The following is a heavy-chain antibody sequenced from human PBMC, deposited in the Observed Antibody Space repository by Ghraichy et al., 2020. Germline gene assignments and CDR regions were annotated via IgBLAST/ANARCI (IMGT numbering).Heavy chain of an antibody. CDR3: ARAYVRGYGGNSFYFDY. CDR1: GGSISSGSYY. V-gene: IGHV4-61*02. J-gene: IGHJ4*02. CDR2: IYTSGST. Sequence: SETLSLTCTVSGGSISSGSYYWSWIRQPAGKGLEWIGRIYTSGSTNYNPSLKSRVTISVDTSKNQFSLKLSSVTAADTAVYYCARAYVRGYGGNSFYFDYWGQGTLVTVSS. D-gene: IGHD4-23*01.